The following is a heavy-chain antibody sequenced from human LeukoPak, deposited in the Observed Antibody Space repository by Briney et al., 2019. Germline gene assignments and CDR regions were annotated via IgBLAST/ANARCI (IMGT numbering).Heavy chain of an antibody. CDR1: GGSISSGGYS. V-gene: IGHV4-30-2*01. J-gene: IGHJ5*02. CDR2: IYHSGST. Sequence: SQTLSLTCAVSGGSISSGGYSWSWIRQPPGKGLEWIGYIYHSGSTYYNPSLKSRVTISVDRSKNQFSLNLSSVTAADTAVYYCAKSPSGRGGYNWFDPWGQGTLVTVSS. CDR3: AKSPSGRGGYNWFDP. D-gene: IGHD3-16*01.